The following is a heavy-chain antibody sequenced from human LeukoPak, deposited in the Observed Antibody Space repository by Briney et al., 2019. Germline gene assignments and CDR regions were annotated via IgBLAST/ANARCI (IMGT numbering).Heavy chain of an antibody. CDR3: ARVAAAGQFDP. CDR1: GSSISSSSYY. Sequence: PSETLSLTCTVSGSSISSSSYYWGWIRQPPGKGLEWIGSIYYSGSTYYNPSLKSRVTISVDTSKNQFSLKLSSVTAADTAVYYCARVAAAGQFDPWGQGTLVTVSS. J-gene: IGHJ5*02. D-gene: IGHD6-13*01. CDR2: IYYSGST. V-gene: IGHV4-39*01.